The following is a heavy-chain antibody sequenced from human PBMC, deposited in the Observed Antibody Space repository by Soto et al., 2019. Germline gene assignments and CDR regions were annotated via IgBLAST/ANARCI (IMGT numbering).Heavy chain of an antibody. V-gene: IGHV3-48*03. CDR1: GFTFSSYD. Sequence: EVQLVESGGGLVQPGGSLRLSCATSGFTFSSYDMNWVRQAPGKGLEWISRINTRSSRIYYADSVRGRFTISRDNAKNSLYLQINSLPAADTAVYYCVRDNGAMDGCGQGTTVTVSS. CDR3: VRDNGAMDG. CDR2: INTRSSRI. D-gene: IGHD3-10*01. J-gene: IGHJ6*02.